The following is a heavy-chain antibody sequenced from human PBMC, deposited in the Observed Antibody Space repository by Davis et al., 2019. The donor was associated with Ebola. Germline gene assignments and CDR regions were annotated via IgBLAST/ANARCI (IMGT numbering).Heavy chain of an antibody. Sequence: GESLKISCKGSGYGFADYWIAWVRQTPGKGLEWMGNIFPGDSDTRYSPSFQGQVTISADRSISTAYLQWSSLKASDTAIYYCARLGPTILHGIDVWGQGTTVTVSS. CDR1: GYGFADYW. J-gene: IGHJ6*02. CDR2: IFPGDSDT. V-gene: IGHV5-51*01. D-gene: IGHD1/OR15-1a*01. CDR3: ARLGPTILHGIDV.